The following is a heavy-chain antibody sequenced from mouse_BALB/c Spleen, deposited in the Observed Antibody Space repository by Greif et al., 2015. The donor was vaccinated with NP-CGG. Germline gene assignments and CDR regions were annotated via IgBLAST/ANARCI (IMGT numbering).Heavy chain of an antibody. Sequence: LQQSGSELVRPGASVKLSCKASGYTFTSYWMHWVKQRPGQGLEWIGNIYPGSGSTNCDEKFKSKATLTVDTSSSTAYMQLSSLTSEDSAVYYCTKLGGGAYWGQGTLVTVSA. CDR3: TKLGGGAY. CDR1: GYTFTSYW. D-gene: IGHD4-1*01. J-gene: IGHJ3*01. V-gene: IGHV1S22*01. CDR2: IYPGSGST.